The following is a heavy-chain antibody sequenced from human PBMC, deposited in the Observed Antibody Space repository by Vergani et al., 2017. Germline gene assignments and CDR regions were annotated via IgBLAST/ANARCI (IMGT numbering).Heavy chain of an antibody. Sequence: EVLLVESGGGLVQPGGSLRLSCAASGFTFIAYWMNWVRQAPGKGLEWVSSISSSSSYIYYADSVKGRLTISRDNAKNAQYLQMNSLRAADTAVYYCARERRYSSSLGGYYMDVWGKGTTVTVSS. J-gene: IGHJ6*03. CDR2: ISSSSSYI. CDR1: GFTFIAYW. CDR3: ARERRYSSSLGGYYMDV. D-gene: IGHD6-6*01. V-gene: IGHV3-21*02.